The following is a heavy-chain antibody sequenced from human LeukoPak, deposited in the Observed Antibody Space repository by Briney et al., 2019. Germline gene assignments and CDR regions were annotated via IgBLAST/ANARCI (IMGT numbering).Heavy chain of an antibody. J-gene: IGHJ5*02. Sequence: ASVTVSCKVSGYTLTELSMHWVRQAPGKGLEWMGGFDPEDGETIYAQKFQGRVTMTENTSTDTAYMELSSLRSEDTAVYYYATVSGSYYWFDPWGQGTLVTVSS. CDR2: FDPEDGET. D-gene: IGHD1-26*01. V-gene: IGHV1-24*01. CDR3: ATVSGSYYWFDP. CDR1: GYTLTELS.